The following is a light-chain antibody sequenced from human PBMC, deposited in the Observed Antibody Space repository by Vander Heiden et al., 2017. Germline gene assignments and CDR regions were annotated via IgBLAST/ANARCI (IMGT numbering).Light chain of an antibody. V-gene: IGKV3-15*01. CDR3: HQYNNWPQT. J-gene: IGKJ2*01. CDR2: GPS. CDR1: QSVSSN. Sequence: ELVMTQSPVTLSVSQGERATLSCRASQSVSSNLAWYQQKPGQAPRLLIYGPSTRATGIPARFSGSGSGTEFTLTISSLQSEDFALYYCHQYNNWPQTFGQGTKLEIK.